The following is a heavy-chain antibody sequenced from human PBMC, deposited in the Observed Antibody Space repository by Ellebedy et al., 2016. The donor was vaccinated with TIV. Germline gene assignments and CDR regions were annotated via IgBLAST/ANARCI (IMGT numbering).Heavy chain of an antibody. V-gene: IGHV3-48*02. CDR2: INSGSSII. Sequence: GESLKISCAASGFMFNTYNMDWVRQAPGKGREWVSYINSGSSIIYYADSVKGRFTISRDNAKNSLYLQMDSLRDEDTGIYYCARDGGVAAEMDVWGQGTTVTVSS. D-gene: IGHD2-15*01. CDR3: ARDGGVAAEMDV. J-gene: IGHJ6*02. CDR1: GFMFNTYN.